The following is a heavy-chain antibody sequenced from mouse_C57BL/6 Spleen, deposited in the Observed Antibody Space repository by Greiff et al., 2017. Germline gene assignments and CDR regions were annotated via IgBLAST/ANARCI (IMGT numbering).Heavy chain of an antibody. CDR3: ARGLRHYWYFDV. V-gene: IGHV1-69*01. Sequence: QVQLQQPGAELVMPGASVKLSCKASGYTFTSYWMHWVKQRPGQGLEWIGEIDPSDSYTNYNQKFKGKSTLTVDKSSSTASMQLSSLTSEDSAVYCGARGLRHYWYFDVWGTGTTVTVSS. CDR1: GYTFTSYW. CDR2: IDPSDSYT. D-gene: IGHD1-2*01. J-gene: IGHJ1*03.